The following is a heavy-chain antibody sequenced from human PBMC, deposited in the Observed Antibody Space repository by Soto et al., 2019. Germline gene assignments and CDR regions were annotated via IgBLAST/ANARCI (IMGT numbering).Heavy chain of an antibody. CDR3: AREIYPLVATHMDV. CDR2: ISAYNGNT. J-gene: IGHJ6*02. D-gene: IGHD5-12*01. V-gene: IGHV1-18*01. Sequence: VASVKVSCKASGYTFTSYGISWVRQAPGQGLEWMGWISAYNGNTNYAQKLQGRVTMTTDTSTSTAYMELRSLRSDDTAVYYCAREIYPLVATHMDVWGQGTTVTVSS. CDR1: GYTFTSYG.